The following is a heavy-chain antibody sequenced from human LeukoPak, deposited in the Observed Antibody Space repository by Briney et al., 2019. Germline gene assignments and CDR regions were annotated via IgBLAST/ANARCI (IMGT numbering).Heavy chain of an antibody. J-gene: IGHJ6*04. D-gene: IGHD3-10*02. CDR3: AELGITMIGGV. CDR1: GFTFDDYD. Sequence: GGSLRLSCAASGFTFDDYDMSWVRQAPGKGLEWVSGINWSGGSTGYADSVKGRFTISRDNAKNSLYLHMNSLRAEDTALYYCAELGITMIGGVWGKGTTVTISS. V-gene: IGHV3-20*04. CDR2: INWSGGST.